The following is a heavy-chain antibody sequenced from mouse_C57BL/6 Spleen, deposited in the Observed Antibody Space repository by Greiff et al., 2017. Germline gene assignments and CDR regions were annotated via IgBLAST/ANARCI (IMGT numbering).Heavy chain of an antibody. D-gene: IGHD1-1*01. V-gene: IGHV1-50*01. CDR3: ARLTITTVVARYIDV. Sequence: QVQLQQPGAELVKPGASVKLSCKASGYTFTSYWMQWVKQRPGQGLEWFGEIDPSDSYTNYNQKFKGKATLTVDTSSSTAFMQLSSLTPEGSAVYYCARLTITTVVARYIDVWGTGTTVTGSS. J-gene: IGHJ1*03. CDR2: IDPSDSYT. CDR1: GYTFTSYW.